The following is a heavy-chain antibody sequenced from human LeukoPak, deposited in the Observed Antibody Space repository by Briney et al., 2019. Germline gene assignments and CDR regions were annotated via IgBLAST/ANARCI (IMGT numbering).Heavy chain of an antibody. Sequence: GGSLRLSCAASGFTFSSYAMSWVRQAPGKGLEWVSGISGSGGSTYYADSVKGRLTISRDNSKDTLYLQMNSLRAEDTAVYYCAKGRYYGSGKWGYFEYWGQGTLVTVSS. CDR3: AKGRYYGSGKWGYFEY. CDR1: GFTFSSYA. V-gene: IGHV3-23*01. CDR2: ISGSGGST. D-gene: IGHD3-10*01. J-gene: IGHJ4*02.